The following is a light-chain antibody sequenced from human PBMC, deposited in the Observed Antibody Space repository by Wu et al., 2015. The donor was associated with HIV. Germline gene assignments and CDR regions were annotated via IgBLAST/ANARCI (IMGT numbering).Light chain of an antibody. V-gene: IGKV3-11*01. CDR2: DAS. CDR3: QQYNHWPPPWT. J-gene: IGKJ1*01. CDR1: QSVASF. Sequence: EIVLTQFPATLSLSPGERATLSCRASQSVASFLAWYQQKPGQAPRLLIYDASNRATGIPARFSGSGSGTDFTLTISSLEPEDFAVYYCQQYNHWPPPWTFGQGTKVEIK.